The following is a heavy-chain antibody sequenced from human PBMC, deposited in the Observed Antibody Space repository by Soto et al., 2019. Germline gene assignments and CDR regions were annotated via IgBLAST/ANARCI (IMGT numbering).Heavy chain of an antibody. CDR2: INHSGST. CDR1: GGSFRGYY. D-gene: IGHD3-22*01. V-gene: IGHV4-34*01. CDR3: ARSVYYDSSGYFDY. Sequence: SETLSLTCAVYGGSFRGYYWSWIRQPPGKGLEWIGEINHSGSTNYNPSLKSRVTISVDTSKNQFSLKLSSVTAADTAVYYCARSVYYDSSGYFDYWGQGTLVTVSS. J-gene: IGHJ4*02.